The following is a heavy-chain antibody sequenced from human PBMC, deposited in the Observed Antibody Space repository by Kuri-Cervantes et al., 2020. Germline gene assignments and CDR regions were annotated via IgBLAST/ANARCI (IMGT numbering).Heavy chain of an antibody. V-gene: IGHV3-74*01. Sequence: GESLKISCAASGFTFSSYWMHWVRQAPGKGLVWVSRINSDGSSTSYADSVKGRFTISRDNAKNTLYLQMNSLRAEDTAVYYCAYGSGSYYGYWGQGTLVTASS. CDR3: AYGSGSYYGY. CDR1: GFTFSSYW. J-gene: IGHJ4*02. CDR2: INSDGSST. D-gene: IGHD3-10*01.